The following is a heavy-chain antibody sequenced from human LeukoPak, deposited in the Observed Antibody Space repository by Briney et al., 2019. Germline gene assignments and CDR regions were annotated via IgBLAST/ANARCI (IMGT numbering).Heavy chain of an antibody. J-gene: IGHJ4*02. CDR1: GFTFSIYP. CDR3: ESRGYCSGGSCYSGVF. V-gene: IGHV3-30*04. D-gene: IGHD2-15*01. Sequence: PGRSLRLSCTASGFTFSIYPMNWVRQAPGKGLEWVAVMSSDGNNKYYADSVKGRFTISRDNSKNTLYLEVNSLRAEDTAVYYCESRGYCSGGSCYSGVFGGQGTLVAVSS. CDR2: MSSDGNNK.